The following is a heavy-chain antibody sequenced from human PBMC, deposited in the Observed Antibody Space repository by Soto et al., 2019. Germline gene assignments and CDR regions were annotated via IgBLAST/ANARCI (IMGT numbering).Heavy chain of an antibody. CDR3: ARGGSYDAFDI. CDR2: IIPIFGTA. D-gene: IGHD1-26*01. V-gene: IGHV1-69*13. CDR1: GGTFSSYA. J-gene: IGHJ3*02. Sequence: PRASVKVSCKASGGTFSSYAISWVRQAPGQGLEWMGGIIPIFGTANYAQKFQGRVTITADESTSTAHMELSSLRSEDTAVYYCARGGSYDAFDIWGQGTMVTVSS.